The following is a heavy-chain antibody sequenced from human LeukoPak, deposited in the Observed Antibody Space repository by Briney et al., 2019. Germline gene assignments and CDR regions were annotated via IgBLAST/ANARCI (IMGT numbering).Heavy chain of an antibody. J-gene: IGHJ6*03. V-gene: IGHV3-23*01. CDR2: ISDRGDST. D-gene: IGHD3-16*01. Sequence: PGGSLRLSCAASGFTFSSFVMNWVRQAPGKGLEWVSTISDRGDSTYYADSVKGRFTTSRDNAKNSLYLQMNSLRDEDTAVYYCARGDYYYMDVWGKGTTVTVSS. CDR1: GFTFSSFV. CDR3: ARGDYYYMDV.